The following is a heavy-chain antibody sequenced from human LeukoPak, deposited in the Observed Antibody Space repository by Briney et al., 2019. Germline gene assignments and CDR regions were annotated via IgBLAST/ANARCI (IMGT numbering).Heavy chain of an antibody. CDR2: ISYDGSNK. Sequence: QPGRSLRLSCAASGFTFSSYGMHWVRQAPGKGLEWVAVISYDGSNKYYADSVKGRFTISRDNSKNTLYLQMNSLRAEDTAVYYCAKDRSAGGYYYYYGMDVWGQGTTVTVSS. V-gene: IGHV3-30*18. CDR3: AKDRSAGGYYYYYGMDV. CDR1: GFTFSSYG. D-gene: IGHD3-16*01. J-gene: IGHJ6*02.